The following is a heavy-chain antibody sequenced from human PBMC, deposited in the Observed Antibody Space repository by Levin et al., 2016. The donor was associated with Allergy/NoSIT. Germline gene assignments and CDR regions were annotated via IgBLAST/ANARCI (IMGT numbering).Heavy chain of an antibody. D-gene: IGHD3-3*01. Sequence: WIRQPPGKGLEWIGSIYYSGSTYYNPSLKSRVTISVDTSKNQFSLKLSSVTAADTAVYYCAREPLEWLLPPFDYWGQGTLVTVSS. CDR2: IYYSGST. CDR3: AREPLEWLLPPFDY. V-gene: IGHV4-39*07. J-gene: IGHJ4*02.